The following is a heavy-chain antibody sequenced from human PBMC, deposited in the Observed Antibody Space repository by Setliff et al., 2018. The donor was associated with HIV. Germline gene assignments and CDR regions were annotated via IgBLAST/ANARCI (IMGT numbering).Heavy chain of an antibody. Sequence: ASVKVSCKASXXTFTSDYIHWVGQAPGQGLEGREIINPXXXPTSYXQKFQGXXXXTRXXSTXTVYMXXXXLRSEDTAVYYCAKDXXGPAINXGRXXXWXXPWGEGT. V-gene: IGHV1-46*01. CDR2: INPXXXPT. CDR3: AKDXXGPAINXGRXXXWXXP. J-gene: IGHJ5*02. CDR1: XXTFTSDY.